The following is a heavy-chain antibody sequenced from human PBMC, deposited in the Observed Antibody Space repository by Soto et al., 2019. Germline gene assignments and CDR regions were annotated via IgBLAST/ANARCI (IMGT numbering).Heavy chain of an antibody. CDR2: ISDSGGRT. CDR3: ARLRATHFFDY. V-gene: IGHV3-23*01. Sequence: EVQLLESGGGLVQPGGSLRLSCAASGSTFSSYAMSWVRQAPGKGLEWVSGISDSGGRTYYADSVKGRFTISRDNSKNTLYLQMNSLRAEDTAVYYCARLRATHFFDYWGQGTLVTISS. J-gene: IGHJ4*02. CDR1: GSTFSSYA. D-gene: IGHD3-16*01.